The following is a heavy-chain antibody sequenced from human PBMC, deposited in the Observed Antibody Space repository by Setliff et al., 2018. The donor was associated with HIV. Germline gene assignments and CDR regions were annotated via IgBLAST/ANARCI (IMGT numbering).Heavy chain of an antibody. V-gene: IGHV4-38-2*01. J-gene: IGHJ4*02. CDR3: ASSPAWRSDFGLHTFDY. Sequence: SETLSLTCAASGYAINNNFFWGWVRQPPGKGLEWIGSVYHTGSTYYSPSLKSRVTMSADTSKNQFSLKLSSVTAADPAVYYCASSPAWRSDFGLHTFDYWGQGTLVTVSS. CDR1: GYAINNNFF. CDR2: VYHTGST. D-gene: IGHD2-2*01.